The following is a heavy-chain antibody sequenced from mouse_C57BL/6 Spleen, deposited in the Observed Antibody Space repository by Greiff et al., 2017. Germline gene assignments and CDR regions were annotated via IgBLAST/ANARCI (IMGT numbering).Heavy chain of an antibody. V-gene: IGHV1-15*01. D-gene: IGHD1-1*01. J-gene: IGHJ2*01. CDR1: GYTFTDYE. Sequence: VQLQQSGAELVRPGASVTLSCKASGYTFTDYEMHWVKQTPVHGLEWIGAIDPETGGTAYNQKFKGKAILTADKSSSTAYMERRSLTSEDSAVYYCTREITTGYWGQGTTLTVSS. CDR3: TREITTGY. CDR2: IDPETGGT.